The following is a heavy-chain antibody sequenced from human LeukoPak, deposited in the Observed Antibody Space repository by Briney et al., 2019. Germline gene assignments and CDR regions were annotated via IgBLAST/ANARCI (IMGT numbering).Heavy chain of an antibody. D-gene: IGHD1-1*01. CDR2: IKQDGSEK. J-gene: IGHJ5*02. CDR3: ARLVRTGTTDWFDP. Sequence: PVASVKVSCKASGGTFSSYAISWVRQAPGKGLEWVANIKQDGSEKYYVDSVKGRFTISRDNAKNSLYLQMNSLRAEDTAVYYCARLVRTGTTDWFDPWGQGTLVTVSS. CDR1: GGTFSSYA. V-gene: IGHV3-7*01.